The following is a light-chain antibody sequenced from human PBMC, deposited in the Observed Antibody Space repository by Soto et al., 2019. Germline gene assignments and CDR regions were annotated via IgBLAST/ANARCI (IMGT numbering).Light chain of an antibody. CDR3: GAWDDSLGGWV. V-gene: IGLV1-47*02. CDR1: SSNIGTNF. CDR2: SNA. J-gene: IGLJ3*02. Sequence: QLVLTQPPSASGTPGQRVTISCSGSSSNIGTNFVYWYQQLPGTAPKLLIFSNAQRPSGVPDRFSGSRSGTSASLAISGLRSEDEADYYCGAWDDSLGGWVFGGGTKLTVL.